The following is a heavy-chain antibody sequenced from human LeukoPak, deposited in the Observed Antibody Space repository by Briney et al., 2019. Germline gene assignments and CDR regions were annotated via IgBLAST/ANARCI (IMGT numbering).Heavy chain of an antibody. J-gene: IGHJ6*03. V-gene: IGHV3-21*01. D-gene: IGHD2-2*01. Sequence: GGSLRLSCAASGFTFSSYSMNWVRQALGKGLEWVSSISSSSYIYCADSVKGRFTISRDNAKNSLYLQMNSLRAEDTAVYYCARNPGGYCSSTSCYYYYYYMDVWGKGTTVTVSS. CDR3: ARNPGGYCSSTSCYYYYYYMDV. CDR2: ISSSSYI. CDR1: GFTFSSYS.